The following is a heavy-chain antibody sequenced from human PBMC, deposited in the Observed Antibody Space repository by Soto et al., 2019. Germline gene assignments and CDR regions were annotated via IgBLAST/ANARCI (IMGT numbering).Heavy chain of an antibody. CDR2: MNPSGGGP. CDR3: GRVPQKPLPRYPYYYGIGV. D-gene: IGHD3-9*01. J-gene: IGHJ6*02. Sequence: ASVKVSCKASGYTFTNYHIHWVRQAPGQGLGWVGKMNPSGGGPAYAQKFQGRVSMTRDTSQGIVDMELPRLEFEDPAVYYCGRVPQKPLPRYPYYYGIGVLGQGTTVTVSS. V-gene: IGHV1-46*01. CDR1: GYTFTNYH.